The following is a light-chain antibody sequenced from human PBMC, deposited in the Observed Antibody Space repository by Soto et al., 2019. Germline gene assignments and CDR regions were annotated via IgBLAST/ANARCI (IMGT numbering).Light chain of an antibody. CDR3: QQYENWPYT. CDR2: AAS. V-gene: IGKV3-15*01. CDR1: QSVSSN. J-gene: IGKJ2*01. Sequence: EIVMTQSPATLSVSPGERGTLSCRASQSVSSNLAWYHQKPAQAPRLLIYAASTRATGVPARFSGSGSGTEFTLTISSLQSEDFAVYYCQQYENWPYTFGQGTKLEIK.